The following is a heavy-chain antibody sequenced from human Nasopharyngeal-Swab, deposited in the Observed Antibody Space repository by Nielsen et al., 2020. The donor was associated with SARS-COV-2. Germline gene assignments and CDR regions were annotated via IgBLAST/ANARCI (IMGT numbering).Heavy chain of an antibody. J-gene: IGHJ4*02. V-gene: IGHV3-21*01. D-gene: IGHD4-17*01. CDR2: ISSSGGSI. CDR1: GFTFSSYS. Sequence: GESLKISCAASGFTFSSYSMNWVRQAPGKGLEWVSSISSSGGSIYYADPVKGRFTVSRDNAKNSLYLQMNSLRAKDTGVYYCARVNSYGDYGGGDYWGQGTLVTVSS. CDR3: ARVNSYGDYGGGDY.